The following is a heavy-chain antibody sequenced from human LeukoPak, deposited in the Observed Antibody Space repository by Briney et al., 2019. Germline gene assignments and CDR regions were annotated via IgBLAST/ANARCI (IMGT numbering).Heavy chain of an antibody. V-gene: IGHV4-59*03. CDR1: GGSISGFY. CDR2: IHYSGST. J-gene: IGHJ6*02. CDR3: AKFGLYYNMDV. Sequence: SETLSLTCAVSGGSISGFYWTWIRQPPGKGLEFIGQIHYSGSTDYNPSLQSRITMSVDTSKNQFFLSLNSVTAADTAVYYCAKFGLYYNMDVWGQGTTVTVSS. D-gene: IGHD3-16*01.